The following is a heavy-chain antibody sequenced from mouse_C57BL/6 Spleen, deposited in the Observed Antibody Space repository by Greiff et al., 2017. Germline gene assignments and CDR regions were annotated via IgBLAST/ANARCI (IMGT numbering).Heavy chain of an antibody. V-gene: IGHV1-66*01. CDR1: GYSFTSYY. CDR3: ARGDGLLRPLDY. D-gene: IGHD1-2*01. CDR2: IYPGSGNT. J-gene: IGHJ2*01. Sequence: QVHVKQSGPELVKPGASVKISCKASGYSFTSYYIHWVKQRPGQGLEWIGWIYPGSGNTKYNEKFKGKATLTADTSSSTAYMQLSSLTSEDSAVYYCARGDGLLRPLDYWGQGTTLTVSS.